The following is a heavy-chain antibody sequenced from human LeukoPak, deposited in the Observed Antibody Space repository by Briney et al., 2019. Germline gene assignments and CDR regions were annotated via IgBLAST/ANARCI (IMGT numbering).Heavy chain of an antibody. V-gene: IGHV4-39*01. CDR3: ARVHPRALFDY. Sequence: SETLSLTCTVTGGSISSSSYYWGWIRQPPGKWLEWIGSIYYSGSTYYNPSLKSRVTISVDTSKNQFSLKLSSVTAADTAVYYCARVHPRALFDYWGQGTLVTVSS. CDR1: GGSISSSSYY. J-gene: IGHJ4*02. CDR2: IYYSGST.